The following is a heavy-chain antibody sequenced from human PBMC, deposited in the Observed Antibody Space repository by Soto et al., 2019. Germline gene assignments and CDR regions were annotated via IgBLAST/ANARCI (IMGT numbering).Heavy chain of an antibody. CDR1: GFTFSSYA. CDR3: AKGHGAYGERQHDY. D-gene: IGHD4-17*01. CDR2: ISGSGGST. V-gene: IGHV3-23*01. Sequence: EVQLLESGGGLVQPGGSLRLSCAASGFTFSSYAMSSVRQAPGKGLEWVSAISGSGGSTYYADSVKGRFTISRDNSKNTLYLQMNSLRAEDTAVYYCAKGHGAYGERQHDYWGQGTLVTVSS. J-gene: IGHJ4*02.